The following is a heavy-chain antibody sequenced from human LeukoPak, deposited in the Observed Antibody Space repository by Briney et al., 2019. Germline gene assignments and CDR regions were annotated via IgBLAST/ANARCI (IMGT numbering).Heavy chain of an antibody. CDR2: ISSSSSSTI. CDR3: ARDCPGYGDCNFDY. Sequence: GGSLRLSCAASGFTFSSYSMNWVRQAPGKGLEWVSYISSSSSSTIYYADSVKGRFTISRDNAKNSLYLQMNSLRGEDTAVYYCARDCPGYGDCNFDYWGQGTLVTVSS. J-gene: IGHJ4*02. V-gene: IGHV3-48*01. D-gene: IGHD4-17*01. CDR1: GFTFSSYS.